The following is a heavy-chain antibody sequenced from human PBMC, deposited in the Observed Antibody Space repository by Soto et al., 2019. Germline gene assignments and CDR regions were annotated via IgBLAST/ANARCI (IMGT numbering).Heavy chain of an antibody. Sequence: EVQLVESGGGLVQPGGSLRLSCAASGFTFRDYWMSWVRQAPGKGLEWVAYIKEDGSQKYYVDSVKGRSTVSRDNPKNPLYLQLNSLRAEDTAVYYGARDGGSYSILDWGQGTLVTVST. D-gene: IGHD3-16*01. CDR2: IKEDGSQK. CDR1: GFTFRDYW. CDR3: ARDGGSYSILD. J-gene: IGHJ4*02. V-gene: IGHV3-7*04.